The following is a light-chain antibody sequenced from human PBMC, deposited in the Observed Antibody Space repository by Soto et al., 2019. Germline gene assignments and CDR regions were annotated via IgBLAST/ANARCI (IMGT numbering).Light chain of an antibody. V-gene: IGKV1-5*03. J-gene: IGKJ1*01. CDR2: KAS. Sequence: DIQMTQSPSTLSGSVGDRVTITCRASQTISSWLAWYQQKPGKAPKLLIDKASTLKSGVPSRFNGSGSGTEFTLTISSLEPDYFATYYCQHYNSYSEAFGQGTKVELK. CDR3: QHYNSYSEA. CDR1: QTISSW.